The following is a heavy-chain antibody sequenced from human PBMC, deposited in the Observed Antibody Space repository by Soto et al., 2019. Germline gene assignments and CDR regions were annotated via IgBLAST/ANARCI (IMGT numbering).Heavy chain of an antibody. CDR3: ATPGYSSSWYPIDY. CDR1: GFTFSSYG. J-gene: IGHJ4*02. CDR2: ISYDGSNK. V-gene: IGHV3-30*03. Sequence: QVQLVESGGGVVQPGRSLRLSCAASGFTFSSYGMHWVRQAPGKGLEWVAVISYDGSNKYYADSVKGRFTISRDNSKNTLYLQMNSLRAEDTAVYYCATPGYSSSWYPIDYWGQGTLVTVSS. D-gene: IGHD6-13*01.